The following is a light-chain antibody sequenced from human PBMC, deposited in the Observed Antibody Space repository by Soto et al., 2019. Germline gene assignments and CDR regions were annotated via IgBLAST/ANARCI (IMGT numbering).Light chain of an antibody. CDR3: QQYYSTLIT. Sequence: DIALTQSPDSLALSLGERATMNCKSSQSVLYSSYNKSYLAWYQVKPGRPPKLLFSWASTRESGVPDRFSGSGSGTDFTLTISSQQAEDVAVYYCQQYYSTLITFGQGTRREIK. J-gene: IGKJ5*01. CDR2: WAS. V-gene: IGKV4-1*01. CDR1: QSVLYSSYNKSY.